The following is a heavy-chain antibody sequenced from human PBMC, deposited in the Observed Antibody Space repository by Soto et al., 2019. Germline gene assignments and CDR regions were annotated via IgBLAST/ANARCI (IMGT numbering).Heavy chain of an antibody. CDR3: ARLYSSSRCFDH. J-gene: IGHJ4*02. CDR1: GYKVSTWHNFTSYW. D-gene: IGHD6-13*01. Sequence: GESLKISCMGSGYKVSTWHNFTSYWIAWVRQMPGEGLEWMGIIYPGDSDTRYSPSFQGQVTISADKSISTAYLQWSSLKASDTAMYYCARLYSSSRCFDHWGQGTLVTVSS. CDR2: IYPGDSDT. V-gene: IGHV5-51*01.